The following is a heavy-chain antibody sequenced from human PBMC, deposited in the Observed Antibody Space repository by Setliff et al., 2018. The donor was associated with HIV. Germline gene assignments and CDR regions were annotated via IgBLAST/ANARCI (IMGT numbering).Heavy chain of an antibody. CDR3: VRGIVGASVFNY. V-gene: IGHV3-74*01. CDR2: ISPDGSVI. J-gene: IGHJ4*02. Sequence: GGSLRLSCAASGLTFNNAWMSWVRQAPGKGLEWVGRISPDGSVINYAGSVKGRFTISRDNAKNTLYLQMNGLRAEDTAVYYCVRGIVGASVFNYWGQGTQVTVSS. CDR1: GLTFNNAW. D-gene: IGHD1-26*01.